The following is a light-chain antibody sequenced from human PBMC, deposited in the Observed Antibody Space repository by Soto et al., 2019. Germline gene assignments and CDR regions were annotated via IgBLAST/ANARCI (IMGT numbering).Light chain of an antibody. CDR3: QLNNSTPALT. J-gene: IGKJ4*01. V-gene: IGKV1-39*01. CDR2: AAS. Sequence: DIQMTQSPSSLSASVGDRVTITCRASQSISSYLDWYQQKPGNNPKLLIYAASSLQSGVPSRFSGSGAGIDFILTMSSLQPEVFAINYGQLNNSTPALTLGGGTKVEIK. CDR1: QSISSY.